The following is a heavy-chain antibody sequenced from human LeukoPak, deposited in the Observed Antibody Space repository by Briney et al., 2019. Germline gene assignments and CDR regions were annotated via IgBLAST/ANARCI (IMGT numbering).Heavy chain of an antibody. CDR3: ARGDYYVNWFDP. V-gene: IGHV1-2*02. J-gene: IGHJ5*02. CDR2: INPKSGGT. Sequence: GASVKVSCKASGGTFSSYAISWVRQAPGQGLEWMGWINPKSGGTNYAQKFQGRVTMTRDTSISTAYMELSRLRSDDTAVYYCARGDYYVNWFDPWGQGTLVTVSS. D-gene: IGHD3-10*02. CDR1: GGTFSSYA.